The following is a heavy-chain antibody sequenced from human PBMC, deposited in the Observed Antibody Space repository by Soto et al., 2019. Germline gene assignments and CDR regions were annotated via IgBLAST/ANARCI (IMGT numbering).Heavy chain of an antibody. CDR1: VFTCTSYS. J-gene: IGHJ4*02. V-gene: IGHV3-21*06. Sequence: WWSLRLSCSASVFTCTSYSMNWFRQAPGKGLEWVSSISSTTNYIYYGDSMKGRFTISRDNAKNSLYLEMNSLRAEDTAVYYCARESEDLTSNFDYWGQGTLVTVSS. CDR3: ARESEDLTSNFDY. CDR2: ISSTTNYI.